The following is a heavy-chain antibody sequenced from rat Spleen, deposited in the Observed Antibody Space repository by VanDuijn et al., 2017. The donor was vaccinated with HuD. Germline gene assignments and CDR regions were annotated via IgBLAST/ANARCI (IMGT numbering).Heavy chain of an antibody. D-gene: IGHD1-1*01. J-gene: IGHJ2*01. V-gene: IGHV2-13*01. CDR3: ARHAYSGDVDFEY. Sequence: QVQLKESGPGLVQPSQTLSLTCTVSGFSLTNYDVHWVRQPPGKGLEWMGRIWGNGNTNYKSVFKSRLSISRDTSKSQLFLKVTSLQPEDTGTYYCARHAYSGDVDFEYWGQGVRVTVSS. CDR1: GFSLTNYD. CDR2: IWGNGNT.